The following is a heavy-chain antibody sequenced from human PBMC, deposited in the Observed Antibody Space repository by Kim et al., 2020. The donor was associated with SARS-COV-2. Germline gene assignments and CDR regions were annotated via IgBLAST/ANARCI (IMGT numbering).Heavy chain of an antibody. CDR2: IYHSGST. CDR1: GGSISSGGHS. Sequence: SETLSLTCGVSGGSISSGGHSWSWIRQPPGKGLEWIGYIYHSGSTYYNPSLKSRVTISVDRSKNQFSLKLSSVTAADTAVYYCARGGDILTAPYYGMDVWGQGTTVTVSS. D-gene: IGHD3-9*01. CDR3: ARGGDILTAPYYGMDV. J-gene: IGHJ6*02. V-gene: IGHV4-30-2*01.